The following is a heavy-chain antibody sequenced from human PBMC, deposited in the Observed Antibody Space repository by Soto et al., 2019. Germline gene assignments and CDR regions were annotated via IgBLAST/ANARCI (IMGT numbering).Heavy chain of an antibody. J-gene: IGHJ4*02. CDR3: ARVEMAAITPAGYFDY. CDR2: IYYSGTT. D-gene: IGHD5-12*01. Sequence: PSETLSLTCTVSGGSISSYYWTWMRQPPGKGLEWIGYIYYSGTTNYNPSLKSRVTISVDTSKNQFSLKLSSVTAADTAVYYCARVEMAAITPAGYFDYWGQGTLVTVSS. V-gene: IGHV4-59*01. CDR1: GGSISSYY.